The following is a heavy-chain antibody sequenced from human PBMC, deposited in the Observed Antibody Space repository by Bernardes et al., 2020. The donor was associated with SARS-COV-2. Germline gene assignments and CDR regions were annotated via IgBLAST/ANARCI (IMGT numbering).Heavy chain of an antibody. CDR1: GFTFSNYL. CDR2: ISGGGLYI. Sequence: GGSLRLSCAASGFTFSNYLISWFRQSPGKGLEWVSSISGGGLYIYYGDSVRGRFTTSRDNTRKSVFLQMESLRAEDTAVYYCARHVGGTDWRFGFDVWGPGTMVHVSS. CDR3: ARHVGGTDWRFGFDV. J-gene: IGHJ3*01. V-gene: IGHV3-21*01. D-gene: IGHD3-9*01.